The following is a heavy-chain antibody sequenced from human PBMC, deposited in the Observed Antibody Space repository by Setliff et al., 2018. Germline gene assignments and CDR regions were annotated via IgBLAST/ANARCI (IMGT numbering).Heavy chain of an antibody. Sequence: SETLSLTCNVSGDSISSTYHWGWIRQSPGKGLEWIGTIYHSGSTNYNPSLKSRVTMSVDTSKNQFSLKLSSVTALDTAVYYCARYYYDSSGYSESDLGWFDPWGQGTLVTVSS. CDR1: GDSISSTYH. V-gene: IGHV4-38-2*02. CDR2: IYHSGST. CDR3: ARYYYDSSGYSESDLGWFDP. D-gene: IGHD3-22*01. J-gene: IGHJ5*02.